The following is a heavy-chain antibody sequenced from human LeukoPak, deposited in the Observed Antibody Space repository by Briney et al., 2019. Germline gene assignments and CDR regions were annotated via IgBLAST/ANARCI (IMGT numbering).Heavy chain of an antibody. J-gene: IGHJ6*03. CDR3: ARDRAGYYMAV. CDR2: IYSGGST. V-gene: IGHV3-53*01. CDR1: GFTVSSNY. Sequence: GGSLRLSCAASGFTVSSNYMSWVRQAPGKGLEWVSVIYSGGSTYYADSVKGRFTISRDNSKNTLYLQMNSLRAEDTAVYYCARDRAGYYMAVWGKGTTVTVSS.